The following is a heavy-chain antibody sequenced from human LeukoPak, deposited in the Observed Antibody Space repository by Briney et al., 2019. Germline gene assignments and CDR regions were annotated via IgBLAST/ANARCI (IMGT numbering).Heavy chain of an antibody. J-gene: IGHJ3*02. D-gene: IGHD3-22*01. CDR3: ARAIVVANDAFDI. Sequence: PSETLSLTCTVSGGSISSSSYYWGWIRQPPGEGLEWIGSIYYSGSTYYNPSLKCRVTISVDTSKNQFSLKLSSVTAADTAVYYCARAIVVANDAFDIWGQGTMVTVSS. CDR2: IYYSGST. CDR1: GGSISSSSYY. V-gene: IGHV4-39*01.